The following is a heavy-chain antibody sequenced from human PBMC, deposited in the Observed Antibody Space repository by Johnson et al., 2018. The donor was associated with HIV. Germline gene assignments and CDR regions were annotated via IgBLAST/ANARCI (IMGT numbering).Heavy chain of an antibody. CDR2: VSYDGSYK. V-gene: IGHV3-30*03. CDR1: GFTFSNYG. D-gene: IGHD6-13*01. Sequence: QVQLVESGGGVVQPGRSLRLSCAASGFTFSNYGMHWVRQAPGKGLEWVAVVSYDGSYKDYADSVKGRFTISRDNAENSLYLQMNSLRADDTAVYYCARDLAVRSGWYAFDIWGQGTMVTVSS. J-gene: IGHJ3*02. CDR3: ARDLAVRSGWYAFDI.